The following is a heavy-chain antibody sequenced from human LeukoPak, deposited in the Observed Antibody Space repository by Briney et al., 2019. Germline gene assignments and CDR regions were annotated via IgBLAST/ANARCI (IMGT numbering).Heavy chain of an antibody. CDR1: EFTFSSYA. CDR2: ISGSGSIT. J-gene: IGHJ4*02. V-gene: IGHV3-23*01. CDR3: AKSVGGWYDYFDY. Sequence: GGTLRLSCAASEFTFSSYAMSWVRQAPGKGLEWVSAISGSGSITYYADSVKGRFTISRDNSKNTLYLQMNSLRAEDTAVYYCAKSVGGWYDYFDYWGQRTLVTVSS. D-gene: IGHD6-19*01.